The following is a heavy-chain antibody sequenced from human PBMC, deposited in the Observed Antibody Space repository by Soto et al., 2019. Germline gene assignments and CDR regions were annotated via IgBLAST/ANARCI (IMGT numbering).Heavy chain of an antibody. J-gene: IGHJ4*02. CDR3: ASGIQLWLRRINNGYSG. V-gene: IGHV1-69*12. D-gene: IGHD5-18*01. CDR1: GGTFSTYA. CDR2: SIPMFGTA. Sequence: QVQLVQSGAEVKKPESSVKVSCKAPGGTFSTYAISWVRQAPGQGLEWMGGSIPMFGTANYAQRFKDRVTITADESTNTVYMELSSLRSEDTAVYFCASGIQLWLRRINNGYSGWGQGTLVTVSS.